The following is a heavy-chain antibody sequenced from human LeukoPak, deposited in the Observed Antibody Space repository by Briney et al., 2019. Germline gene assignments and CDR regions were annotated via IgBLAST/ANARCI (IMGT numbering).Heavy chain of an antibody. CDR1: GFIFSTYS. Sequence: GGSLRLSCGASGFIFSTYSMTWVRQAPGKGLEWVANIKEDGSEKYYVDSLKGRLTISRDNAKNSLYLQMNSLRAEDTAVYYCVGGGGTFVYWGQRTLVTVSS. D-gene: IGHD1-1*01. J-gene: IGHJ4*02. CDR3: VGGGGTFVY. V-gene: IGHV3-7*05. CDR2: IKEDGSEK.